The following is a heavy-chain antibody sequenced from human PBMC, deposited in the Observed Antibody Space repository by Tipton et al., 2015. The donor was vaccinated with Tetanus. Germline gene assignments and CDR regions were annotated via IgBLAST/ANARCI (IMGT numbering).Heavy chain of an antibody. D-gene: IGHD4-23*01. V-gene: IGHV4-39*01. J-gene: IGHJ2*01. CDR2: IYNSGST. CDR1: GYPIRSSSYY. CDR3: ATLTTVVTPRWYFDL. Sequence: TLSLTCTISGYPIRSSSYYWGWIRQPPGKEPEWIGSIYNSGSTFYNPSLKSRVTISVDTSQNQFSLRLTSVTAADTAVYYCATLTTVVTPRWYFDLWGRGTQVTVSS.